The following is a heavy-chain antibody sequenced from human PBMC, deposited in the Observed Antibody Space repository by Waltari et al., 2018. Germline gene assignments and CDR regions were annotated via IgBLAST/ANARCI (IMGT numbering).Heavy chain of an antibody. CDR1: GFTFSSYA. J-gene: IGHJ4*02. CDR2: VSGSGGST. D-gene: IGHD3-22*01. V-gene: IGHV3-23*01. Sequence: EVQLLESGGGLVQPGGSLRLSCAASGFTFSSYAMSWVRQAPGKGREGVSDVSGSGGSTYYADSGKGRFTISRDKSKNTLYLQMNSLRAEDTAVYYCAKDSGYPRRFDYWGQGTLVTVSS. CDR3: AKDSGYPRRFDY.